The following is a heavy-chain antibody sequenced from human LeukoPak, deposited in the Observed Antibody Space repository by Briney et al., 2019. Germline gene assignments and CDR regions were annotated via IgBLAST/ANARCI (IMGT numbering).Heavy chain of an antibody. J-gene: IGHJ4*01. V-gene: IGHV3-48*01. D-gene: IGHD6-6*01. Sequence: PGGSLRLSCAASGFTFSSYSMNWVRQAPGKGLEWVSYISSSSSTIYYADSVKGRFTISRDNSKSTMFLQINSLRAEDTAVYYCAKGSNSVAALLDYWGHGTLVTVSS. CDR2: ISSSSSTI. CDR1: GFTFSSYS. CDR3: AKGSNSVAALLDY.